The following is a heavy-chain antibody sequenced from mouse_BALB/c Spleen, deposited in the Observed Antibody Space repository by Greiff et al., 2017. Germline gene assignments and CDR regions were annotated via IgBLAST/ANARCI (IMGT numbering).Heavy chain of an antibody. CDR3: NALWSGFAY. D-gene: IGHD1-1*02. CDR2: IDPENGDT. Sequence: VQLQQSGAELVRSGASVKLSCTASGFNIKDYYMHWVKQRPEQGLEWIGWIDPENGDTEYAPKFQGKATMTADTSSNTAYLQLSSLTSEDTAVYYCNALWSGFAYWGQGTLVTVSA. V-gene: IGHV14-4*02. CDR1: GFNIKDYY. J-gene: IGHJ3*01.